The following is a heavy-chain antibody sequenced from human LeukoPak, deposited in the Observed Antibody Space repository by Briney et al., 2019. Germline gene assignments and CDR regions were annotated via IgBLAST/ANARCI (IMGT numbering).Heavy chain of an antibody. CDR2: MRQDGSEI. CDR3: AREREWGGRGFLH. Sequence: GGSLRLSCAASGFTFSNSWMSWVRQAPGKGLEWVANMRQDGSEIYYVDSVRGRFSISRDNAKNSLYLQMNSLRAEDTVVYYCAREREWGGRGFLHWGQGTLVSVSS. J-gene: IGHJ4*02. V-gene: IGHV3-7*01. CDR1: GFTFSNSW. D-gene: IGHD3-16*01.